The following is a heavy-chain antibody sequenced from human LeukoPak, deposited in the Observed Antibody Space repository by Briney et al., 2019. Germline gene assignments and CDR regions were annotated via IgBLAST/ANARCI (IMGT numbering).Heavy chain of an antibody. CDR3: VRTPPNWGADY. J-gene: IGHJ4*02. CDR2: MSPNSGDT. V-gene: IGHV1-8*01. Sequence: ASVKVSCKASGYTFTGYDINWVRQATGQGLEWMGWMSPNSGDTGYAQEFQGRLTMTRGTSISTAYMELSSLRSEDTAVYYCVRTPPNWGADYWGQGTLVTVSS. D-gene: IGHD3-16*01. CDR1: GYTFTGYD.